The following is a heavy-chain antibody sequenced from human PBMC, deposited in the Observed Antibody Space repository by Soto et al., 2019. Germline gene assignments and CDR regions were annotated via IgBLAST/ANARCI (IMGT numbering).Heavy chain of an antibody. D-gene: IGHD4-17*01. CDR2: IYYSGST. Sequence: SETLSLTCTVSGGSISSYYWSWIRQPPGKGLEWIGYIYYSGSTNYNPSLKSRVTISVDTSKNQFSLKLSSVTAADTAVYYCATDCGDWLGAFDIWGQGTKVTV. CDR3: ATDCGDWLGAFDI. CDR1: GGSISSYY. V-gene: IGHV4-59*01. J-gene: IGHJ3*02.